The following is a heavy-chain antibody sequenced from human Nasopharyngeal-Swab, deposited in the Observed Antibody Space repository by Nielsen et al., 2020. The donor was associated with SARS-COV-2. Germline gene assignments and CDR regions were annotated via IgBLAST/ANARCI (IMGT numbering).Heavy chain of an antibody. Sequence: GESLKISCIASGFTFNIYAMAWGRRTPGRGLQWGSGISASGGSTYYTDSVKGRFAVSRDNSRNTLYLQMHSLRVEDTALYYCAKDDVVRGDAFDIWGQGTMVTVSS. V-gene: IGHV3-23*01. CDR3: AKDDVVRGDAFDI. J-gene: IGHJ3*02. D-gene: IGHD3-10*01. CDR2: ISASGGST. CDR1: GFTFNIYA.